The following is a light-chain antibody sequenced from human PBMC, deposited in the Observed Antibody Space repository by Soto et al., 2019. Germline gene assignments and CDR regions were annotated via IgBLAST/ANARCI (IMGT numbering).Light chain of an antibody. Sequence: IQLTQSPSSLSESVGDRVTVTCRASQNINIYLNWYQQKPGKAPTLLIYGASSLQSGVPSRFSGGGSRTDFTLNISSLQAEDFATYYCQQSYRSPYTVGQGTRLEI. CDR1: QNINIY. CDR2: GAS. CDR3: QQSYRSPYT. V-gene: IGKV1-39*01. J-gene: IGKJ2*01.